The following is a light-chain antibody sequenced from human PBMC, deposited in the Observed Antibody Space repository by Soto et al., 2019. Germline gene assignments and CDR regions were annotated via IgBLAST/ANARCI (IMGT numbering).Light chain of an antibody. V-gene: IGKV3-20*01. CDR2: AES. J-gene: IGKJ1*01. CDR3: KAYGPSWP. CDR1: QSVSSNK. Sequence: ETGWTQSPATVVLSPGRRGTRPCSASQSVSSNKLAWYQQKPGQAPRLLIYAESSRATGIPDRFSGSGSGTDFTLTINRLEPEDFAVYYCKAYGPSWPFGQGTKVDIK.